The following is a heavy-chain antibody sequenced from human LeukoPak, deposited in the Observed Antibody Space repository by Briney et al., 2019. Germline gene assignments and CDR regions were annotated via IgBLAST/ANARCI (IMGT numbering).Heavy chain of an antibody. CDR2: IYTSGST. D-gene: IGHD3-9*01. J-gene: IGHJ5*02. CDR1: GGSISSGSYY. V-gene: IGHV4-61*02. CDR3: AREPGGMTGWWYGGPFDP. Sequence: SQTLSLTCTVSGGSISSGSYYWRWIRQPAGKGLEWIGRIYTSGSTNYNPSLKSRVTISVDTSKNQFSLKLSSVTAADTAVYYCAREPGGMTGWWYGGPFDPWGQGTLVTVSS.